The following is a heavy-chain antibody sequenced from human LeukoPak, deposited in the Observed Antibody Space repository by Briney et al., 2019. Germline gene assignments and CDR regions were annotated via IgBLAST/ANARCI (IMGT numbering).Heavy chain of an antibody. CDR3: ARGGRGTTVTTFRLGQVFDY. V-gene: IGHV1-8*01. CDR2: MNPNSGNT. J-gene: IGHJ4*02. CDR1: GYTFTSYD. Sequence: ASVKVSCKASGYTFTSYDINWVRQATGQGLEWMGWMNPNSGNTGYAQKFQGRATMTRNTSISTAYMELSSLRSEDTAVYSCARGGRGTTVTTFRLGQVFDYWGQGTLVTVSS. D-gene: IGHD4-17*01.